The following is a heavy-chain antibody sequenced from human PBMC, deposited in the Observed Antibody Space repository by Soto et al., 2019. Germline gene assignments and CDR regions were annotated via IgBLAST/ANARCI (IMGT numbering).Heavy chain of an antibody. V-gene: IGHV4-59*01. D-gene: IGHD2-15*01. CDR3: ARDKYCSGGSCRKNWFDP. Sequence: SETLSLTCTVSGGSIISSYWSWIRQPPVKGLEWLAYIYDDGSANYNPSLKSRATISLDMSKNQFSMKLTSVKAAETAVYYCARDKYCSGGSCRKNWFDPWGQGTLVTVSS. CDR1: GGSIISSY. CDR2: IYDDGSA. J-gene: IGHJ5*02.